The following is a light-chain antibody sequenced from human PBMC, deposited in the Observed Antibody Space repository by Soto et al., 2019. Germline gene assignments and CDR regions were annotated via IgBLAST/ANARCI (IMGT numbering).Light chain of an antibody. CDR1: QSISSW. CDR2: DAS. CDR3: QQYNSYST. J-gene: IGKJ2*01. Sequence: DIQMTQSPSTLSASVGDRVTITCRASQSISSWLAWYQQKPGKAPKLLIYDASSLESGVPSRFSGSGSGTEFTLTISSLQPDDFAIYYCQQYNSYSTFGQWTKLEIK. V-gene: IGKV1-5*01.